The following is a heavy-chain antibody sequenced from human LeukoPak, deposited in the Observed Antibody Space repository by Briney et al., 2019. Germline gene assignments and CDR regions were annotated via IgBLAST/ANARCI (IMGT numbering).Heavy chain of an antibody. J-gene: IGHJ4*02. D-gene: IGHD5-12*01. CDR1: GFTFSSYG. CDR3: ARESGYAVGDF. Sequence: GGSLRLSCAASGFTFSSYGMSWVRQAPGKGLEWVSAISGGGGHTYYADSVKGRFIISKDTSKNTLYLQMNNLRADDTAVYYCARESGYAVGDFWGQGTLVTVSS. V-gene: IGHV3-23*01. CDR2: ISGGGGHT.